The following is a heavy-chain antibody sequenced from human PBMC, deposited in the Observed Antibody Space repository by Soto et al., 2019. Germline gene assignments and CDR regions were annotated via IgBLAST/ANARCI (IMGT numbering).Heavy chain of an antibody. CDR2: SKNKANSYTT. J-gene: IGHJ4*02. V-gene: IGHV3-72*01. CDR3: VRDEGGTYVY. D-gene: IGHD1-26*01. Sequence: EVQLVESGGGLVQPGGSLRLSCAASGFTFSEYYMDWVRQSPGKGLEWVGRSKNKANSYTTEYIASVKGRFNISKDNSKNLLYLQMNSLKIDDTAVYFCVRDEGGTYVYWGQGTQVTVSS. CDR1: GFTFSEYY.